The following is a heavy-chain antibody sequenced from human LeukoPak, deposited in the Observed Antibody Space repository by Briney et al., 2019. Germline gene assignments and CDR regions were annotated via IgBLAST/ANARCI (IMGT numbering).Heavy chain of an antibody. J-gene: IGHJ5*02. CDR3: ARGRVVVAANWPPNNWFDP. V-gene: IGHV4-34*01. CDR1: GGSFSGYY. Sequence: SETLSLTCAVYGGSFSGYYWSWIRQPPRKGLEWIGEINHSGSTNYNPSLKSRVTISVDTSKNQFSLKLSSVTAADTAVYYCARGRVVVAANWPPNNWFDPWGQGTLVTVSS. CDR2: INHSGST. D-gene: IGHD2-15*01.